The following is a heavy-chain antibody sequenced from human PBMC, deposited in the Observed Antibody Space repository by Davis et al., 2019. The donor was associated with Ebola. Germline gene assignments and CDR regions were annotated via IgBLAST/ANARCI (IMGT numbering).Heavy chain of an antibody. CDR3: AKQGWNENPGGYYFDN. CDR2: ISYDASKK. CDR1: GFIFSRYG. D-gene: IGHD1-1*01. V-gene: IGHV3-30*18. Sequence: GGSLRLSCAASGFIFSRYGMHWVRQAPGKGLEWVALISYDASKKDYADSVKGRFTISRDNSKNTFTLQMNSLRAEDAAVYYCAKQGWNENPGGYYFDNWGQGTLVTVSS. J-gene: IGHJ4*02.